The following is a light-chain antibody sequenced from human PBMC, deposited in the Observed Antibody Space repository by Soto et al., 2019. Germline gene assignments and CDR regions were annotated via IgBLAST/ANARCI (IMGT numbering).Light chain of an antibody. J-gene: IGLJ2*01. V-gene: IGLV2-23*01. CDR1: SSDVGSYNL. Sequence: QFVLTQPASVSGSPGQSITISCTGTSSDVGSYNLVSWYQQHPGKAPKHMIYEGSKRPSGVSNRSSGSKSGNTASLTISGPQAENEADYYGCSYAGSVVFAGGTSSPS. CDR3: CSYAGSVV. CDR2: EGS.